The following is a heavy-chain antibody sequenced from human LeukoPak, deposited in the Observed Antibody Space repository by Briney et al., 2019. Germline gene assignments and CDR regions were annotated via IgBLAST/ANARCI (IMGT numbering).Heavy chain of an antibody. V-gene: IGHV4-34*01. CDR1: GGSFSGYY. J-gene: IGHJ6*02. CDR2: INHSGST. CDR3: ARDGIAAAESGYYYYYYGMDV. Sequence: SETLSLTCAVYGGSFSGYYWSWIRQPPGKGLEWIGEINHSGSTNYNPSLKSRVTISADTSKNQFSLKLSSVTAADTAVYYCARDGIAAAESGYYYYYYGMDVWGQGTTVTVSS. D-gene: IGHD6-13*01.